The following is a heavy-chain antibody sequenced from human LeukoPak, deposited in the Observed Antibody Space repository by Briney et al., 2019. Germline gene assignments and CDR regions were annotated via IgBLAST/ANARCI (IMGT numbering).Heavy chain of an antibody. J-gene: IGHJ4*02. CDR1: GFDFNNCV. V-gene: IGHV3-30-3*01. Sequence: GGSLRLSCAASGFDFNNCVMHWVRQAPGKGLEWVAVISYDGSNIYYSVSVKGRFTISRDNSKNTLYVQVSSLRPEDTAVYYCAREMATTETFDYWGQGTLVTVSS. CDR3: AREMATTETFDY. CDR2: ISYDGSNI. D-gene: IGHD5-24*01.